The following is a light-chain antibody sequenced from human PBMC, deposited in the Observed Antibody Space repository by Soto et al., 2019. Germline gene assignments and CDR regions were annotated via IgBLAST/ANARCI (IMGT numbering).Light chain of an antibody. CDR1: QPISSW. V-gene: IGKV1-12*01. J-gene: IGKJ1*01. Sequence: DIQMTQSPSSLSASVGDSVTITCRASQPISSWLAWYQQVPGQAPYLLIYPASTLQSGVPSRFSGSGSGTDFTLTINSLQPEDFATYYCQQGYNFPRAFGQGTKVDIK. CDR3: QQGYNFPRA. CDR2: PAS.